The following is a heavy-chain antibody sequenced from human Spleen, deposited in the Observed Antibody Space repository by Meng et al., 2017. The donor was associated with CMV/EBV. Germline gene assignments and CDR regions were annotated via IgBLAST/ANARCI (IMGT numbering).Heavy chain of an antibody. J-gene: IGHJ6*02. CDR2: IYPVDSDT. V-gene: IGHV5-51*01. CDR1: GYSFTSYW. CDR3: ARDLITMVRGVIDYYYGMDV. D-gene: IGHD3-10*01. Sequence: KVSCKGSGYSFTSYWIGWVRQMPGKGLEWMGIIYPVDSDTRYSPSFQGQVTISADKSISTAYLQWSSLKASDTAMYYCARDLITMVRGVIDYYYGMDVWGQGTTVTVSS.